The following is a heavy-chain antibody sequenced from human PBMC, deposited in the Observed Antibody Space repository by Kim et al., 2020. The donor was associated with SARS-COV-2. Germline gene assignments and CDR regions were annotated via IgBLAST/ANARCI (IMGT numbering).Heavy chain of an antibody. D-gene: IGHD6-25*01. Sequence: SQTLSLTCAISGDSVSSNSAAWNWIRQSPSRGLEWLGRTYYRSKWYYHYAVSVKSRITINPDTSKNHFSLQLNSVTPDDTAVYYCTRGQGYGSGWPRGYYFEYWGQATLVTV. V-gene: IGHV6-1*01. J-gene: IGHJ4*02. CDR2: TYYRSKWYY. CDR1: GDSVSSNSAA. CDR3: TRGQGYGSGWPRGYYFEY.